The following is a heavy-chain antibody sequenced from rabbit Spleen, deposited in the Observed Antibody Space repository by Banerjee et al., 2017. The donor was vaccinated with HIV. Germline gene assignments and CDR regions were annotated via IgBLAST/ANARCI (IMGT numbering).Heavy chain of an antibody. CDR3: ARGSATMTMVITGYYFAL. CDR1: GFSFSGSHY. V-gene: IGHV1S40*01. D-gene: IGHD2-1*01. Sequence: QSLEESGGDLVKPGASLTLTCTASGFSFSGSHYMCWVRQAPGKGLEWIACIYAGGSGTTYYASWVNGRFTISKTSSTTVTLQMTSLTAADTATYFCARGSATMTMVITGYYFALWGPGTLVTVS. J-gene: IGHJ4*01. CDR2: IYAGGSGTT.